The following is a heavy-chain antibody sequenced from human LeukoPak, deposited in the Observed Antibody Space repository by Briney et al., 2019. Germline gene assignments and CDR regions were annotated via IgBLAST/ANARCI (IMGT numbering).Heavy chain of an antibody. CDR3: ARSSTSDDYYFDY. CDR1: GGSFSGYY. Sequence: SETLSLTCAVYGGSFSGYYWSWIRQPPGKGLEWIEEINHSGSTNYNPSLKSRVTISVDTSKNQFSLKLSSVTAADTAVYYCARSSTSDDYYFDYWGQGTLVTVSS. J-gene: IGHJ4*02. D-gene: IGHD2-2*01. CDR2: INHSGST. V-gene: IGHV4-34*01.